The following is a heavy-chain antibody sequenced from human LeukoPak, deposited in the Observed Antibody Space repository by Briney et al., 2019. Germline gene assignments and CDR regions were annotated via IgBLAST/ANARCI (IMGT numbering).Heavy chain of an antibody. V-gene: IGHV3-9*01. J-gene: IGHJ4*02. CDR3: AKGKEIVVVTGSLDY. CDR1: GFTFDDYA. D-gene: IGHD2-21*02. CDR2: ISWNSGSI. Sequence: GRSLRLSCAASGFTFDDYAMHWVRQAPGKGLEWVSSISWNSGSIGYADSVKGRFTISRDNAKNSLYLQMNSLRAEDTALYYCAKGKEIVVVTGSLDYWGQGTLVTVSS.